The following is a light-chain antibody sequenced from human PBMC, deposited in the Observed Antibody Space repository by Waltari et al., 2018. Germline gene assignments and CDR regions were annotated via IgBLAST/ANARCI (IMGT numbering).Light chain of an antibody. CDR3: QQLNSYPIT. V-gene: IGKV1-13*02. CDR1: QGISSA. Sequence: AIQLTQSPSSLSVSVGDRVTITCRASQGISSALAWYQQKPGKAPKPLIYDASSLESGVPSRFSGSGSGTDFTLTISSLQPEDFATYYCQQLNSYPITFGQGTRLEIK. J-gene: IGKJ5*01. CDR2: DAS.